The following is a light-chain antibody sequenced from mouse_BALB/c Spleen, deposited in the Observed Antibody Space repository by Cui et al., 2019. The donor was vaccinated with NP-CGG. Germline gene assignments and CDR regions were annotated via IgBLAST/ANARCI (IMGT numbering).Light chain of an antibody. CDR3: ALWYSNHWV. CDR2: GTN. CDR1: TGAVTTSNY. J-gene: IGLJ1*01. Sequence: QAVVNQGSAITTSPGETVKLTCRSSTGAVTTSNYANWVQEKPDHLFTGLIGGTNNRAPGVPARFSGSLIGDKAALTITGAQTEDEAIYFCALWYSNHWVFGGGTKLTVL. V-gene: IGLV1*01.